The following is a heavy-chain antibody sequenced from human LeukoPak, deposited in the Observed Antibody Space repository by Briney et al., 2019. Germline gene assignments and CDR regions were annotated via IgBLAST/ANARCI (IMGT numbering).Heavy chain of an antibody. CDR1: GGSFSGYY. J-gene: IGHJ4*02. CDR2: INHSGST. Sequence: PSETLSLTCAVYGGSFSGYYWSWIRQPPGKGLEWIGEINHSGSTNYNPSLKSRVTISVDTSKNQFSLKPSSVTAADTAVYYCARGQSYVRYYYGSGSYYNLFDYWGQGTLVTVSS. V-gene: IGHV4-34*01. CDR3: ARGQSYVRYYYGSGSYYNLFDY. D-gene: IGHD3-10*01.